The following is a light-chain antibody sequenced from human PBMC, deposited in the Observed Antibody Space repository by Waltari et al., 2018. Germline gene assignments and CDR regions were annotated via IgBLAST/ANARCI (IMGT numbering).Light chain of an antibody. CDR2: WAS. CDR3: QQYYSTPRT. Sequence: DIVMTQSPDSLAVSLGERATINCKSSQSVLYSSNNKNYLAWYQQKPGQHPKLLIYWASTRESGVPDRFSGSGSGTDFTPTISSLQAEDVAVYYCQQYYSTPRTFGQGTKVEIK. CDR1: QSVLYSSNNKNY. J-gene: IGKJ1*01. V-gene: IGKV4-1*01.